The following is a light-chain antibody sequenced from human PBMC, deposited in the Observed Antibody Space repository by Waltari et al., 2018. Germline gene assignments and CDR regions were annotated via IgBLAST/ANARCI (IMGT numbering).Light chain of an antibody. V-gene: IGKV1-39*01. CDR3: QQSYSTPFT. Sequence: DIQMTQSPSSLSASVGDSVTIPCRASQSISIFLNWYQQQPGKAPKLLIYAASNLQSGVPSRFSGRGSGTDFTLTISSLRPEDFATYYCQQSYSTPFTFGPGTKVDIK. CDR1: QSISIF. CDR2: AAS. J-gene: IGKJ3*01.